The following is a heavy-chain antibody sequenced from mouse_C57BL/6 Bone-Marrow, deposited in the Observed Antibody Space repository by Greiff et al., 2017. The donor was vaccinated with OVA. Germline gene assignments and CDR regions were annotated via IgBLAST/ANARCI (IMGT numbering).Heavy chain of an antibody. CDR1: GYSITSGYY. V-gene: IGHV3-6*01. Sequence: DVKLVESGPGLVKPSQSLSLTCSVTGYSITSGYYWNWIRQFPGNKLEWMGYISYDGSNNYNPSLKNRISITRDTSKNQFFLKLNSVTTEDTATYYCARADGYPPFAYWGQGTLVTVSA. CDR3: ARADGYPPFAY. D-gene: IGHD2-3*01. J-gene: IGHJ3*01. CDR2: ISYDGSN.